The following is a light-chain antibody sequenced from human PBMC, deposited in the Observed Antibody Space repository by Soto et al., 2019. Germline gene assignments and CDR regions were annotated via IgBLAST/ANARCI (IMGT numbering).Light chain of an antibody. Sequence: DIVMTQSPLSLPVTPGEPASISCRSSQSLLHSNGYNYLDWYLQKPGQSPQLLTYLGSNRASGVHGRFSGSASGTDFTLKISRVEAEDVGVYYGMQALQSPVTFGQGTRLEIK. CDR3: MQALQSPVT. V-gene: IGKV2-28*01. CDR1: QSLLHSNGYNY. CDR2: LGS. J-gene: IGKJ5*01.